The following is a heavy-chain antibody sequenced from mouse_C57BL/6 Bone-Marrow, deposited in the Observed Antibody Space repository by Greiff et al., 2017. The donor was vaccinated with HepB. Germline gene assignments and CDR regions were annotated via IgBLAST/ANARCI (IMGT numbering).Heavy chain of an antibody. CDR1: GYTFTSYG. CDR3: AREGLRQGFAD. Sequence: QVQLKQSGAELARPGASVKLSCKASGYTFTSYGISWVKQRTGQGLEWIGEIYPRSGNTFYNEKFKGKATLTADKSSSTAYMELRSLTSEDSAVYFCAREGLRQGFADGGQGTLVTVSA. J-gene: IGHJ3*01. V-gene: IGHV1-81*01. CDR2: IYPRSGNT. D-gene: IGHD2-4*01.